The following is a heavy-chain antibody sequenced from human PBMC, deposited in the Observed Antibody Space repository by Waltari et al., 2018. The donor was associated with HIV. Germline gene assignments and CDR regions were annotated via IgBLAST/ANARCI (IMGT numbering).Heavy chain of an antibody. D-gene: IGHD6-13*01. Sequence: EVQLVESGGGLVQPGGSLRLSCAASGFTFSSYAMHWVRQAPGKGLEYVSAISSNGGSTYYANSVKGRFTISRDNSKNTLYLQMGSLRAEDMAVYYCARDKNASIAAAAYWGQGTLVTVSS. CDR2: ISSNGGST. CDR3: ARDKNASIAAAAY. CDR1: GFTFSSYA. V-gene: IGHV3-64*01. J-gene: IGHJ4*02.